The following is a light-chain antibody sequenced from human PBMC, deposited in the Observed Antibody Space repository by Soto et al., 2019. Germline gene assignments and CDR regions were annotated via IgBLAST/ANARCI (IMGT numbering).Light chain of an antibody. CDR1: SSDVGSYNH. Sequence: QSVLTQPASVSGSPGQSITISCTGASSDVGSYNHVSWYQQHPGKAPKLMIYEGGQRPSGISDRFSGSKSGNTASLTISGLQAEDEADYFCCSYAGSLTHVLFGGGTKLTVL. CDR3: CSYAGSLTHVL. J-gene: IGLJ2*01. CDR2: EGG. V-gene: IGLV2-23*01.